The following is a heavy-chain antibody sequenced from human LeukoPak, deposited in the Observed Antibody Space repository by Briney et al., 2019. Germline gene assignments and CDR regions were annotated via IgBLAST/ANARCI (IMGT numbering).Heavy chain of an antibody. D-gene: IGHD6-19*01. CDR1: GFTFSSYG. V-gene: IGHV3-33*01. CDR3: ARDHSSGWYSDYFDY. J-gene: IGHJ4*02. Sequence: GRSLRLSCAASGFTFSSYGMHWVRQAPGKGLEWVAVIWYDGSNKYYADSVKGRFTISRDNSKNTLYLQMNSLRAEDTAVYYCARDHSSGWYSDYFDYWGQGSLVTVSS. CDR2: IWYDGSNK.